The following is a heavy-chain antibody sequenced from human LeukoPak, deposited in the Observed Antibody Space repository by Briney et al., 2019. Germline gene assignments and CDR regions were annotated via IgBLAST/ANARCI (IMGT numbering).Heavy chain of an antibody. V-gene: IGHV6-1*01. J-gene: IGHJ6*02. Sequence: SQTLSLTCAISGDSVSSSSAAWNWIRQSPSRGLEWLGRTYYGSKWNNDYAPSVKSRLTISPDTSRDQFSLQLISVIPDDTAVYYCARGWLMTGMHVWGQWTAVTVSS. D-gene: IGHD3-22*01. CDR3: ARGWLMTGMHV. CDR2: TYYGSKWNN. CDR1: GDSVSSSSAA.